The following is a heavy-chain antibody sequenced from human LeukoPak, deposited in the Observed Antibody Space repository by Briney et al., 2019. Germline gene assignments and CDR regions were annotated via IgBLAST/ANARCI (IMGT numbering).Heavy chain of an antibody. V-gene: IGHV3-21*01. CDR3: AKDLGLGSSSWPAYYYYGMDV. CDR1: GFTFSTYI. D-gene: IGHD6-13*01. CDR2: ISTSSDYI. Sequence: PGGSLRLSCAASGFTFSTYIMNWVRQAPGKGLEWVSSISTSSDYIYYADSVKGRFTISRDNAKNSLYLQMDSLRAEDTAVYCCAKDLGLGSSSWPAYYYYGMDVRGQGTTVTVSS. J-gene: IGHJ6*02.